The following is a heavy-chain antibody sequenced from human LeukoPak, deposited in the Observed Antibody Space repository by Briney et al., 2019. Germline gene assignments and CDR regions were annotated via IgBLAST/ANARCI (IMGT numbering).Heavy chain of an antibody. V-gene: IGHV3-30*04. Sequence: PGGSLRLSCAASGFTFSSYAMHWVRQAPGKGLEWVAVISYDGSNKYYADSVKGRFTISRDNSKNTLYLQMNSLRVEDTAIYYCARTGSSRFDYWGQGTLVTVSS. CDR3: ARTGSSRFDY. J-gene: IGHJ4*02. CDR1: GFTFSSYA. CDR2: ISYDGSNK. D-gene: IGHD1-26*01.